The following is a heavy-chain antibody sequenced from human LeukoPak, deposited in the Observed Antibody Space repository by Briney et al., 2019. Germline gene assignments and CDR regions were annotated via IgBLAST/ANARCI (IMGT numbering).Heavy chain of an antibody. J-gene: IGHJ4*02. CDR1: GGTFSSNA. Sequence: ASVKVSCKASGGTFSSNAISWVRQAPRQGLEWMGGIITIFGTANYAQKFQGRVTITADESTSTAYMELSSLTSEDTAVYYCARAVAAAGTGGDYWGQGTLVTVSS. CDR2: IITIFGTA. D-gene: IGHD6-13*01. V-gene: IGHV1-69*13. CDR3: ARAVAAAGTGGDY.